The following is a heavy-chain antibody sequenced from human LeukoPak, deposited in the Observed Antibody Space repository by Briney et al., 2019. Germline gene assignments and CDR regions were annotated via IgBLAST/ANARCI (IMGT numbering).Heavy chain of an antibody. CDR3: ARDGVLRYFDGYYYYMDV. CDR2: INPSDGTT. CDR1: GYTFTDYY. V-gene: IGHV1-46*01. J-gene: IGHJ6*03. D-gene: IGHD3-9*01. Sequence: EASVKVSCKASGYTFTDYYMHWVRQAPGQGLDWLGIINPSDGTTTYAQKFQGRLTMTSGMSTSTVYMELSSLRSEDTAVYYCARDGVLRYFDGYYYYMDVWGKGTTVTVSS.